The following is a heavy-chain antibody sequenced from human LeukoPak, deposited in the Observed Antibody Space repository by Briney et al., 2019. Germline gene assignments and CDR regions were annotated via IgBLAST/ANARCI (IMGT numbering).Heavy chain of an antibody. CDR1: GFTFSSYT. CDR3: VIVRGYFDSSGTDY. V-gene: IGHV3-64D*06. J-gene: IGHJ4*02. Sequence: GGSLRLFCSASGFTFSSYTVHWVRQAPGKGLEFVSAITSTGGNTYYADSVTGRFTLSRDNSKNTLYLQMSSLRAEDTAVYYCVIVRGYFDSSGTDYWGQGTLVTVSS. D-gene: IGHD3-9*01. CDR2: ITSTGGNT.